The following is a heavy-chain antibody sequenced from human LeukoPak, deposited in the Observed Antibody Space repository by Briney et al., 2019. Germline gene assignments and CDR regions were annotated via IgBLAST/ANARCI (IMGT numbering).Heavy chain of an antibody. D-gene: IGHD3/OR15-3a*01. CDR2: ISTSGDTI. CDR1: GGSITSGDYY. V-gene: IGHV3-11*04. J-gene: IGHJ4*02. Sequence: LTCTVSGGSITSGDYYWAWVRQAPGKGLEWVSYISTSGDTIYYADSVKGRFTISRDNAKNSLYLQMSSLRAEDTAVYYCARDRDWIFDYWGQGTLVTVSS. CDR3: ARDRDWIFDY.